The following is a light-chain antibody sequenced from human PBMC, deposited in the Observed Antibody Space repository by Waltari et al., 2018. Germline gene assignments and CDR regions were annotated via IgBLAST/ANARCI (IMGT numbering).Light chain of an antibody. CDR3: QQYYSYPLT. V-gene: IGKV1-8*01. J-gene: IGKJ1*01. Sequence: AIRMTQSPTSVAASTGDRVTITCRASKGSRSYLAWYQQKPGKAPELLIYATSSLQSGVPSRFSGIGSGTAFTLTISCLQPEAFATYYCQQYYSYPLTFGQGTNVEVK. CDR1: KGSRSY. CDR2: ATS.